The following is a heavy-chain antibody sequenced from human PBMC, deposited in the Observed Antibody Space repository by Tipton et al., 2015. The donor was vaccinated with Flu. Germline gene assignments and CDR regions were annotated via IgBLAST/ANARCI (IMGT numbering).Heavy chain of an antibody. J-gene: IGHJ4*02. V-gene: IGHV3-30*18. CDR2: ISNDGGNK. CDR3: VKDGGSGSYYILTFDY. D-gene: IGHD3-10*01. Sequence: SGFTFRSYGIHWVRQAPGKGLEWVALISNDGGNKYYADSVKGRFTISRDNSKNTLYLQMDSLRAEDTAMYYCVKDGGSGSYYILTFDYWGQGTLVTVSS. CDR1: GFTFRSYG.